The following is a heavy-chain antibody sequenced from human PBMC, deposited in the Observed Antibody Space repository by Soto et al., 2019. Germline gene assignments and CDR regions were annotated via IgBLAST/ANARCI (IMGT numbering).Heavy chain of an antibody. Sequence: SETLSLTCPVSGASISSGDYYWTWIRQPPGKGLEWIGSIYYSGNTYYNPSLKSRVTISVDPSNNQFSLKLSSVTAADTAVYYCARASYDSSTYYLDYWGQGTLVTVSS. J-gene: IGHJ4*02. CDR3: ARASYDSSTYYLDY. CDR1: GASISSGDYY. D-gene: IGHD3-22*01. V-gene: IGHV4-30-4*01. CDR2: IYYSGNT.